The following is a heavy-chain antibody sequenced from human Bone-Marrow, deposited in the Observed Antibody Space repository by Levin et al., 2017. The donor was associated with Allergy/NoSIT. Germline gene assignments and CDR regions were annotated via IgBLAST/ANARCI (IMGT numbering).Heavy chain of an antibody. CDR1: GGSISSSSYY. CDR3: ASSYCGGDCQFEQWYDY. Sequence: TSETLSLTCTVSGGSISSSSYYWGWIRQPPGKGLEWIGSIYYSGSTYYNPSLKSRVTISVDTSKNQFSLKLSSVTAADTAVYYCASSYCGGDCQFEQWYDYWGQGTLVTVSS. V-gene: IGHV4-39*01. J-gene: IGHJ4*02. D-gene: IGHD2-21*02. CDR2: IYYSGST.